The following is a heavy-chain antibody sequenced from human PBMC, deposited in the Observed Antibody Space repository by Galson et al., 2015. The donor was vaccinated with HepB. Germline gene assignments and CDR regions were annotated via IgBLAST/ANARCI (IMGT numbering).Heavy chain of an antibody. D-gene: IGHD6-19*01. CDR1: GGYISTYY. CDR2: IYYSGST. J-gene: IGHJ4*02. V-gene: IGHV4-59*01. CDR3: ANLAVGRDYQGDY. Sequence: ETLSLTCTVSGGYISTYYWSWIRQPPGKGLEWIGYIYYSGSTNYNPSLKSRISISIDTPKNQFSLKLSSVTAADTAVYYCANLAVGRDYQGDYWGQGTLVTVSS.